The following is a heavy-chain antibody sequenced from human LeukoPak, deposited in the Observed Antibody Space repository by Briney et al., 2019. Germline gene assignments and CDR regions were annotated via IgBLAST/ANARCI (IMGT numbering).Heavy chain of an antibody. Sequence: PGGSLRLSCAASGFTFSSFAIHWVRQAPGKGLEWVAIISYNGNNKFYADSVKGRFIISRDNSKNTLYLQMNSLRADDMAMYYCARECCGNLKYFDYWGQGSLVTVSS. CDR1: GFTFSSFA. CDR3: ARECCGNLKYFDY. CDR2: ISYNGNNK. D-gene: IGHD2-21*01. V-gene: IGHV3-30-3*01. J-gene: IGHJ4*02.